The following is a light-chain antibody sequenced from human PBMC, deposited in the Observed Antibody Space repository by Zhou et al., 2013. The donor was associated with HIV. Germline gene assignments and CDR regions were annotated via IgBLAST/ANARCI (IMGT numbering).Light chain of an antibody. CDR1: QGISNY. J-gene: IGKJ5*01. V-gene: IGKV1-27*01. CDR3: QQYDNLPRPPIT. Sequence: DIQMTQSPSSLSASVGDRVTITCRASQGISNYLAWYQQRPGKVPRLLIYAASTLQSGVPSRFSGSGSGTDFTLAISSLQPEDVATYYCQQYDNLPRPPITFGQGTRLEIK. CDR2: AAS.